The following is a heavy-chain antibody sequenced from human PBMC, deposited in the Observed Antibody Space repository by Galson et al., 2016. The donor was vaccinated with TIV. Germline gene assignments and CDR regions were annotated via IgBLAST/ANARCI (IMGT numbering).Heavy chain of an antibody. CDR1: GFTFSSSA. Sequence: SLRLSCAASGFTFSSSAMTWVRHAPGKGLEWVATINWKGNSADYADSVRGRFTISRDNGKNSLYLQMNSLRGEDTALYYCARDGVVDTSMDYYYYYYLDVWGKGTTVTVSS. CDR2: INWKGNSA. V-gene: IGHV3-20*04. CDR3: ARDGVVDTSMDYYYYYYLDV. D-gene: IGHD5-18*01. J-gene: IGHJ6*03.